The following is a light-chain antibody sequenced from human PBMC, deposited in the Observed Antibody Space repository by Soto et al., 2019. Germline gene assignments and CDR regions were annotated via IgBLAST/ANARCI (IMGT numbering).Light chain of an antibody. CDR2: KSS. CDR3: QQCFSYPGT. CDR1: QTITNW. Sequence: DLPMTQSPSTLSASVGDRVTITCRASQTITNWLAWYQQRPGRAPKLLIYKSSPLESGVPSRFSGSGSGTEFTLTISSLQPDDFATYYCQQCFSYPGTFGQGTTVELK. V-gene: IGKV1-5*03. J-gene: IGKJ1*01.